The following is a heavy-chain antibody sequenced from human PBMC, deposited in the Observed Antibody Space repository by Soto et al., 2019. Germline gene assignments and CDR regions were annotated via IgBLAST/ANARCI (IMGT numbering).Heavy chain of an antibody. V-gene: IGHV3-33*01. Sequence: QVQVVESGGGVVQAGRSLRLSCEVSGFTFSRYGMHWVRQAPGKGLEWVAFIWYDGSNKNYGDSVKGRFTVSRDDLKNTFYLQRKSLRAEDTAVYYCARDIECVDIVSTMVHHYSFSGMDVWGQGTTVTVSS. CDR3: ARDIECVDIVSTMVHHYSFSGMDV. J-gene: IGHJ6*02. CDR2: IWYDGSNK. CDR1: GFTFSRYG. D-gene: IGHD5-12*01.